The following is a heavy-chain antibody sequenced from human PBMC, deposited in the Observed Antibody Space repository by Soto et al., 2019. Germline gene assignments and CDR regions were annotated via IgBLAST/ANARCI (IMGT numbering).Heavy chain of an antibody. CDR2: ISGSGGST. J-gene: IGHJ5*02. Sequence: GGSLRLSCAASGFTFSSYAMSWVRQAPGKGLEWVSAISGSGGSTYYADSVKGRFTISRDNSKNTLYLQMNSLRAEDTAVYFCVKGHGGGYSGYVNGFDPWGQGTLLTVSS. V-gene: IGHV3-23*01. CDR1: GFTFSSYA. CDR3: VKGHGGGYSGYVNGFDP. D-gene: IGHD5-12*01.